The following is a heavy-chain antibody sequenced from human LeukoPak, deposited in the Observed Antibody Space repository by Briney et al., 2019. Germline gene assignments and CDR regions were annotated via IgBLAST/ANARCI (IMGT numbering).Heavy chain of an antibody. V-gene: IGHV3-7*01. CDR2: IKQDGSEK. Sequence: GGSLRLSCAASGFTFSSYWMSWVRQAPGKGLEWVANIKQDGSEKYYVDSVKGRFTISRDNAKNSLYLQMNSLRAEDTAVYYCARDIPLVIYAFGIWGQGTMVTVSS. CDR1: GFTFSSYW. J-gene: IGHJ3*02. CDR3: ARDIPLVIYAFGI. D-gene: IGHD3-22*01.